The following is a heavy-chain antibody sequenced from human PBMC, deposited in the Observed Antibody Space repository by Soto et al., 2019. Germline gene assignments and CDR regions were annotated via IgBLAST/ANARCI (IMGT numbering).Heavy chain of an antibody. CDR2: ISSSSSYI. CDR3: ARDSPTAEDIVSFDI. D-gene: IGHD2-15*01. J-gene: IGHJ3*02. V-gene: IGHV3-21*01. CDR1: GFTFSSYS. Sequence: GGSLRLSCAASGFTFSSYSMNWVRQAPGKGLEWVSSISSSSSYIYYAESVKGRFTISRDNAKNSLYLQMNSLRAEDMAVYYCARDSPTAEDIVSFDIWGQGTMVTV.